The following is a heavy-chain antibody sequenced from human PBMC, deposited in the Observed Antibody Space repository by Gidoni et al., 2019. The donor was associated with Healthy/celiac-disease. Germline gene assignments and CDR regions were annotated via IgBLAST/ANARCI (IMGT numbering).Heavy chain of an antibody. D-gene: IGHD6-6*01. Sequence: QVQLVQSGAEVKKPGSSVKVSCKASGGTFSSYAISWVRQAPGQGLEWMGGIIPIFGTANYAQKFQGRVTITADESTSTAYMELSSLRSEDTAVYYCARGPFRWGSSSGGRFDYWGQGTLVTVSS. J-gene: IGHJ4*02. V-gene: IGHV1-69*01. CDR3: ARGPFRWGSSSGGRFDY. CDR2: IIPIFGTA. CDR1: GGTFSSYA.